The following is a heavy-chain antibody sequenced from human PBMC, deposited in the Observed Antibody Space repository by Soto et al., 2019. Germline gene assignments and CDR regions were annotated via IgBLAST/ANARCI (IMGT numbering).Heavy chain of an antibody. D-gene: IGHD3-10*01. J-gene: IGHJ6*02. CDR3: VRQGFGALHGLVDV. CDR2: VNDGWGA. CDR1: GASISNYY. Sequence: QVHLQQSGPGLVKPSETLSLSCTISGASISNYYWSWIRQVPGKGMEWNGYVNDGWGAAYNPSLQSGVAVSLDTSKGLLSLKLTSVTATGTAVYCCVRQGFGALHGLVDVWGQGTTVTVSS. V-gene: IGHV4-59*08.